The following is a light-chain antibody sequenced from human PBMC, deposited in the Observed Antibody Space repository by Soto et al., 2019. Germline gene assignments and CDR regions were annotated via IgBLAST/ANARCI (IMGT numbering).Light chain of an antibody. CDR1: QGIAKY. J-gene: IGKJ4*01. V-gene: IGKV1-33*01. CDR2: HAS. Sequence: DTQMTQSPSSLSASIGDRVTITCQASQGIAKYLHWYQQKPGKAPKLLIYHASNLQTGVPSRFSGSGSGTHFTLSISSLQPDDIATYFCQQSDNLPLTFGGGTKVEIK. CDR3: QQSDNLPLT.